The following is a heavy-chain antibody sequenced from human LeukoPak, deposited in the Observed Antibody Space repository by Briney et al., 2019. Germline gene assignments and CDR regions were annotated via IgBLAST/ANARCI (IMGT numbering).Heavy chain of an antibody. CDR1: GFTFSSYS. J-gene: IGHJ4*02. D-gene: IGHD5-18*01. Sequence: GSLRLSCAASGFTFSSYSMNWVRQAPGKGLEWVSSISSSSSYIYYADSVKGRFTISRDNAKNSLYLQMNSLRAEDTAVYYCARVHTRYSYGYSDYWGQGTLVTVSS. CDR3: ARVHTRYSYGYSDY. V-gene: IGHV3-21*01. CDR2: ISSSSSYI.